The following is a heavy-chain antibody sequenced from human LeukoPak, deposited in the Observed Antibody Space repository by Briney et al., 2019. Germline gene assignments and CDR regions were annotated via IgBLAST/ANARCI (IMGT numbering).Heavy chain of an antibody. J-gene: IGHJ4*02. Sequence: PGGSLRLSCAASGFTFSSYGMHWVRQAPGKGLEWVAVIWYDGSNKYYADSVKGRFTISGDNSKNTLYLQMNSLRAEDTAVYYCAKDYAAAADYWGQGTLVTVSS. V-gene: IGHV3-30*02. CDR2: IWYDGSNK. CDR1: GFTFSSYG. CDR3: AKDYAAAADY. D-gene: IGHD3-16*01.